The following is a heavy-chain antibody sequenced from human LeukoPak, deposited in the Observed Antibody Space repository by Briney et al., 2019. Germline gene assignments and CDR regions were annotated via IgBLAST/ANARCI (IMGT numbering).Heavy chain of an antibody. CDR3: ARRRDQTWVGYYGMDV. CDR1: GGSFSGYY. V-gene: IGHV4-34*01. J-gene: IGHJ6*02. CDR2: INHSGST. Sequence: SETLSLACAVYGGSFSGYYWSWIRQPPGKGLEWIGEINHSGSTNYNPSLKSRVTISVDTSKNQFSLKLSSVTAADTAVYYCARRRDQTWVGYYGMDVWGQGTTVTVSS. D-gene: IGHD5-24*01.